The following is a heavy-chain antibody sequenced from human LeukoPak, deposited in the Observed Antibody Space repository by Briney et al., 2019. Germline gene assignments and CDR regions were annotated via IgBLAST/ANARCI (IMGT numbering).Heavy chain of an antibody. D-gene: IGHD6-13*01. J-gene: IGHJ4*02. CDR2: IYYSGST. CDR1: SDSISSYY. Sequence: SETLSLTCSVSSDSISSYYWSWIRQPPGKGLEWIGYIYYSGSTNYNPSLKSRVTISVDTSKNQFSLRLSSTTAADTAVYYCARRGQGGYSSTWYFDYWGQGTLVTVSS. CDR3: ARRGQGGYSSTWYFDY. V-gene: IGHV4-59*08.